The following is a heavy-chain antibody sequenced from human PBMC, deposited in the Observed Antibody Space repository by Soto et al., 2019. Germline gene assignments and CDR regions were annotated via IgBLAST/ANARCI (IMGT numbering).Heavy chain of an antibody. J-gene: IGHJ4*02. CDR1: GGTFVSVT. CDR2: ITPSGDYT. Sequence: PCRLLRDCSAALGGTFVSVTVSWVRKDTGKGLEWVSAITPSGDYTNHADSVKGRFTISRDNSKNILYMQMNSLRADDTALSYCARPYDGSGSYLPLAYWGQGTLVTVSS. CDR3: ARPYDGSGSYLPLAY. D-gene: IGHD3-22*01. V-gene: IGHV3-23*01.